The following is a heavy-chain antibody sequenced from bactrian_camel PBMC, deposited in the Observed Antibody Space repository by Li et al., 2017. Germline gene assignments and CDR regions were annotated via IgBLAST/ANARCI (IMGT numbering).Heavy chain of an antibody. V-gene: IGHV3S40*01. J-gene: IGHJ6*01. CDR2: IHNRSGST. CDR3: SNVYLNINGP. CDR1: GYTYNHYC. Sequence: DVQLVESGGGSVKAGGSLTLTCVASGYTYNHYCMGWFRQVSGTEREGVAVIHNRSGSTYAADSVKGRFTISQDNAKTTVYLQMNSLKPDDTGMYYCSNVYLNINGPRGQGTQVTVS.